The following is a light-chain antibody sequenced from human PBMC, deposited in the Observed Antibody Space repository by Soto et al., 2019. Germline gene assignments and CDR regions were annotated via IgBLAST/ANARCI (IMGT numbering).Light chain of an antibody. V-gene: IGKV3-20*01. CDR1: KSVSSY. CDR3: QQYGSSLT. Sequence: VVTQSAGTLSLSQGERATLSCRASKSVSSYLAWYQQKSGQSPRLLIYGASSRASDIPDRFSGSGSGTDFTLTISRVEPEDFAVYYCQQYGSSLTFGQGTKADIK. CDR2: GAS. J-gene: IGKJ1*01.